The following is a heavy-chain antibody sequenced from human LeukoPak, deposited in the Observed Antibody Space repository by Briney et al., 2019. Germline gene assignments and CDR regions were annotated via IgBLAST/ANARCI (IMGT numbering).Heavy chain of an antibody. CDR2: ISSSSSYI. Sequence: PGGSLRLPCAASGFTFSSYSMNWVRQAPGKGLEWVSSISSSSSYIYYADSVKGRFTISRDNAKNSLYLQMNSLRAEDTAVYYCARGTSNYDILTGYYSDVDYWGQGTLVTVSS. CDR1: GFTFSSYS. V-gene: IGHV3-21*01. D-gene: IGHD3-9*01. CDR3: ARGTSNYDILTGYYSDVDY. J-gene: IGHJ4*02.